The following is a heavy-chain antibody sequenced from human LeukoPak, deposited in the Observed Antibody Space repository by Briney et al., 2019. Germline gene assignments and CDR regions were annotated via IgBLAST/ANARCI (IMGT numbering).Heavy chain of an antibody. CDR2: INPSGGST. CDR3: ARAGSDYCGGDCPKFDY. J-gene: IGHJ4*02. CDR1: GYTFTSYY. D-gene: IGHD2-21*02. V-gene: IGHV1-46*01. Sequence: ASVKVSCKASGYTFTSYYMHWARQAPGQGLEWMGIINPSGGSTSYAQKFQGRVTMTRDTSTSTVYMELSSLRSEDTAVYYCARAGSDYCGGDCPKFDYWGQGTLVTVSS.